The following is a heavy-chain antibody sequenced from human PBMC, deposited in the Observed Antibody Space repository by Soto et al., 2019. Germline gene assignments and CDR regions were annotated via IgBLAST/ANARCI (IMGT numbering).Heavy chain of an antibody. Sequence: QVQVVQSGAEVKKPGSSVKVSCKTSGGTFSTSAISWVRQAPGQGLEWMGGIMPIFRTADYAQKFQDRATITADESASTAYLELSSLRSEDTAVYYCARDKERAQLGGNYYYFMDVWGEGTTVTVTS. V-gene: IGHV1-69*12. J-gene: IGHJ6*04. CDR1: GGTFSTSA. D-gene: IGHD3-3*02. CDR3: ARDKERAQLGGNYYYFMDV. CDR2: IMPIFRTA.